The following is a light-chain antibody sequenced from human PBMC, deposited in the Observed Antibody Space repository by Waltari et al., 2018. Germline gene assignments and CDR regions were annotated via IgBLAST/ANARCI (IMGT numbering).Light chain of an antibody. J-gene: IGKJ1*01. Sequence: EIVLTQSPGTLSLSPGERGTLSCRASQSVSRFLAWYHQNPGQAPRRLIYGASTRATGIPDRFSGSGSGTDFSLTISRLEPEDFAVYYCQKYDRLPATFGQGTKVEIK. V-gene: IGKV3-20*01. CDR2: GAS. CDR3: QKYDRLPAT. CDR1: QSVSRF.